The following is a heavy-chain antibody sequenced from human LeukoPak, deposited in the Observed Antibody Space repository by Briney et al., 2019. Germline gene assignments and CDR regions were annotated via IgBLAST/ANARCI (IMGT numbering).Heavy chain of an antibody. CDR3: ARGGWYAIS. D-gene: IGHD6-19*01. CDR1: GGSISSYS. Sequence: SETLSLTCTVSGGSISSYSWSWIRQPPGKGLEWIGYIYNTGSTNYNPSLQSRVTISVGTSKNQLSLKLSSLTAADTAVYYCARGGWYAISWGQGTLVTVSS. V-gene: IGHV4-59*01. CDR2: IYNTGST. J-gene: IGHJ5*02.